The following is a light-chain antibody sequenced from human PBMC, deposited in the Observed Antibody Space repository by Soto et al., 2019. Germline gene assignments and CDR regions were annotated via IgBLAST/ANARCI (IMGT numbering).Light chain of an antibody. CDR2: GPA. CDR3: QQRSNWPPRIT. J-gene: IGKJ5*01. Sequence: EIVLTQSPATLSAYPGERATLSCRASESVLDYLAWFQQRPGQSPRLLIYGPATRATGIPGRFSGSGSGTDFTLTISSLEPEEFAVYYGQQRSNWPPRITFGQGTRLEIK. V-gene: IGKV3-11*01. CDR1: ESVLDY.